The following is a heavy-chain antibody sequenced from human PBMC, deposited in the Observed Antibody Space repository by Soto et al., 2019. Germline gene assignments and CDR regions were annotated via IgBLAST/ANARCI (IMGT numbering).Heavy chain of an antibody. J-gene: IGHJ4*02. CDR2: IWNDGGNK. Sequence: QVQLVESGGGVVQHGRSLRLSCTASGCTFSNYGMHWVGQATGKGLEWMAAIWNDGGNKYYADSVKGGFTISRYNYKXXXXXXXXXXXXXXXXXXXXXRRGGSGWWDIEYWGQGTLVTVSS. D-gene: IGHD6-19*01. V-gene: IGHV3-33*01. CDR3: XRRGGSGWWDIEY. CDR1: GCTFSNYG.